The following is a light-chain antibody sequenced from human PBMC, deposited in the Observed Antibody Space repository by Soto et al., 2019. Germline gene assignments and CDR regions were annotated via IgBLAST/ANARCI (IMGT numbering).Light chain of an antibody. J-gene: IGKJ1*01. Sequence: IVVAHSPATMSVSPGESANLSCRASQSVSSKLPWYQQKPGQAPRLLIYGASTRATGIPARFSGSGSATEFTLTISSLKSQDFAVYYCQQYNNWPTETFGQGTKVDIK. CDR1: QSVSSK. V-gene: IGKV3-15*01. CDR2: GAS. CDR3: QQYNNWPTET.